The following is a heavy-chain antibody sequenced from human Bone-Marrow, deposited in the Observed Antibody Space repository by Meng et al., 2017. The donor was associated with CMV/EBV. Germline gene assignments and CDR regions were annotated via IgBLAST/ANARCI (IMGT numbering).Heavy chain of an antibody. CDR2: INPNSGGT. J-gene: IGHJ4*02. V-gene: IGHV1-2*02. CDR1: GYTFTASY. Sequence: AQVSCEASGYTFTASYMHWVRQAPGQGREWMEWINPNSGGTLYAQKFQGRVTMTRDTSISTAYMELSGLRSDDTAVYYCARAKPGDYWGQGTLVTVSS. CDR3: ARAKPGDY.